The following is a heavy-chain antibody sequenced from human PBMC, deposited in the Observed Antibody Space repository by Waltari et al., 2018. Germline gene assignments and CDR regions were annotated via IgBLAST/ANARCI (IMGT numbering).Heavy chain of an antibody. J-gene: IGHJ6*02. CDR1: GYSFTSYW. D-gene: IGHD6-19*01. V-gene: IGHV5-51*01. CDR2: IYPGDSDT. CDR3: ARRLVAGTGDYYYGMDV. Sequence: EVQLVQSGAEVKKPGESLKISCKGSGYSFTSYWIGWVRQMLGKGLEWMGIIYPGDSDTRYSPSFQGQVTISADKSISTAYLQWSSLKASDTAMYYCARRLVAGTGDYYYGMDVWGQGTTVIVSS.